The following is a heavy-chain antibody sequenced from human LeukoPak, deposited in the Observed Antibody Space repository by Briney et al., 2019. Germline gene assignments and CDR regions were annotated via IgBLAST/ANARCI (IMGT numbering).Heavy chain of an antibody. J-gene: IGHJ2*01. Sequence: SETLSLTCTVSGGSISSYYWSWIRQPPGKGLEWSGYIYYSGSTNYNPSLKSRVTISVDTSKNQFSLKLSSVTAADTAVYYCARKTRTSYWYFDLWGRGTLVTVSS. CDR2: IYYSGST. CDR1: GGSISSYY. CDR3: ARKTRTSYWYFDL. D-gene: IGHD1-14*01. V-gene: IGHV4-59*08.